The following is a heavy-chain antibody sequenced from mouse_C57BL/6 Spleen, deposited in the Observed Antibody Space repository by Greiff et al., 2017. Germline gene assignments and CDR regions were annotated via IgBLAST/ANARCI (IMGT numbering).Heavy chain of an antibody. V-gene: IGHV1-64*01. Sequence: QVQLQQPGAELVKPGASVTLSCKASGYTFTSYWMHWVQQRPGQGLEWIGMIHPNSGSTYYTEQFKSKATLTVDKSSSTDYMQLSSLTSEDTAVYYCAREDPYAWFAYWGQGTLVTVSA. J-gene: IGHJ3*01. CDR1: GYTFTSYW. CDR2: IHPNSGST. CDR3: AREDPYAWFAY.